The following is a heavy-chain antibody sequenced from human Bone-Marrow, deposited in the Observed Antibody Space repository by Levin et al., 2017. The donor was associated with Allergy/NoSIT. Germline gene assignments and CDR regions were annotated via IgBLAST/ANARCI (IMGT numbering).Heavy chain of an antibody. V-gene: IGHV2-5*02. CDR1: GFSLTTSGVG. CDR3: AHIQLGSCSGGSCSSRFDH. J-gene: IGHJ4*02. Sequence: SGPTLVKPTQTLTLTCSFSGFSLTTSGVGVGWIRQPPGKALEWLAFIHWDDDKRYRPSLKSRLTITKDTSKNQAVLTMTNVDPVDTATYYCAHIQLGSCSGGSCSSRFDHWGQGTLVTVSS. D-gene: IGHD2-15*01. CDR2: IHWDDDK.